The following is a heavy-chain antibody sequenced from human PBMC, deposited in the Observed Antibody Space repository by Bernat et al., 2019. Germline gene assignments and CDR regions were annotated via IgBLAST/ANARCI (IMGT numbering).Heavy chain of an antibody. CDR1: GGSISSGGYY. J-gene: IGHJ4*02. V-gene: IGHV4-31*03. CDR2: IYYRGST. CDR3: ERVGERLDAGIYDY. Sequence: QVQLQESGPGLVKPSQTLSLTCTVSGGSISSGGYYWSWLRQHPGKGLEWIGYIYYRGSTYYNPSLKSRVTISVDTSKNQFSLKLSSVTAADTAVYYWERVGERLDAGIYDYWGQGTLVTVSS. D-gene: IGHD1-26*01.